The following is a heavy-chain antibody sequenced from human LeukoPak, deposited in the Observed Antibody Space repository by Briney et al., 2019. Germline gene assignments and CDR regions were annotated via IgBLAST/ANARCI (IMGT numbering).Heavy chain of an antibody. V-gene: IGHV6-1*01. Sequence: PSQTLSLTCDISGDSVSSNSAAWNWIRQSPSRGLEWLGRTYYRSKWSNDYAVSVKSRITINSDTSKIQFSLQLISVTPDDTAVYYCARDQSNGVAGTVFDYWGQGTLVTVSS. CDR2: TYYRSKWSN. CDR3: ARDQSNGVAGTVFDY. J-gene: IGHJ4*02. D-gene: IGHD6-19*01. CDR1: GDSVSSNSAA.